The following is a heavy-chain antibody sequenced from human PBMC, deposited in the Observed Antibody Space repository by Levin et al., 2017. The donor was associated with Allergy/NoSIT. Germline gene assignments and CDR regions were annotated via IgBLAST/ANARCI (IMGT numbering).Heavy chain of an antibody. CDR2: IYYSGST. Sequence: SETLSLTCTVSGGSISSYYWSWIRQPPGKGLEWIGYIYYSGSTNYNPSLKSRVTISVDTSKNQFSLKLSSVTAADTAVYYCARAKSTDRDGYQISIWGQGTLVTVSS. V-gene: IGHV4-59*01. J-gene: IGHJ4*02. D-gene: IGHD5-24*01. CDR3: ARAKSTDRDGYQISI. CDR1: GGSISSYY.